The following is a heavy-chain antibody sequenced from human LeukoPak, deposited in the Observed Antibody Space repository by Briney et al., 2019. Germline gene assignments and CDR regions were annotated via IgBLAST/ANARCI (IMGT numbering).Heavy chain of an antibody. CDR3: ARGATDSYGWGADY. Sequence: SETLSLTCTVSGVSISSYYWSWIRQPPGKGLEWIGYIYYSGSTNYNPSLKSRVTISVDTSKNQFSLKLSSVTAADTAVYYCARGATDSYGWGADYWGQGTLVTVSS. V-gene: IGHV4-59*01. CDR1: GVSISSYY. D-gene: IGHD5-18*01. CDR2: IYYSGST. J-gene: IGHJ4*02.